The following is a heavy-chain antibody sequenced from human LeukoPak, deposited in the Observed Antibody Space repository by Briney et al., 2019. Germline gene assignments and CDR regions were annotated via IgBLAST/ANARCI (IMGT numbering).Heavy chain of an antibody. CDR1: GYTFTSYY. CDR3: ARDFRHCSGGSCYSH. V-gene: IGHV1-46*01. D-gene: IGHD2-15*01. J-gene: IGHJ4*02. Sequence: ASVKVSCKASGYTFTSYYMNWVRQAPGQGLEWMGIINPSGGSTSYAQKFQGRVTMTRDTSTSTVYMELSSLRSEDTAVYYCARDFRHCSGGSCYSHWGQGTLVTVSS. CDR2: INPSGGST.